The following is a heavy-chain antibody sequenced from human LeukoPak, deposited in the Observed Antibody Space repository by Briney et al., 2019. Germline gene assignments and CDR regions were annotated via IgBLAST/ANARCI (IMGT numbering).Heavy chain of an antibody. V-gene: IGHV3-7*01. J-gene: IGHJ4*02. D-gene: IGHD3-9*01. CDR2: IKQDGSEK. CDR3: ARDRYFDWLYLDY. Sequence: GGSLRLSCAASGFTFSTYWMSWVRQAPGKGLEWVANIKQDGSEKYYVDSVKGRFTISRDNAKNSVYLQMNSLRAEDTAVYYCARDRYFDWLYLDYWGQGTLVTVSS. CDR1: GFTFSTYW.